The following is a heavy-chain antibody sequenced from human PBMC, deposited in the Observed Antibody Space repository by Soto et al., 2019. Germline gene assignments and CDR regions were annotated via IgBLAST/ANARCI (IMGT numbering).Heavy chain of an antibody. CDR2: ISYDGNNK. CDR1: GFTFSTYA. J-gene: IGHJ6*02. CDR3: ARPVEPFYYYGMDV. V-gene: IGHV3-30-3*01. Sequence: GGSLRLSCAASGFTFSTYAMEWVRQAPGKGLDWVALISYDGNNKYYADPVKGRFTISRDNSKNTLYLQMNSLRPEDTALYYCARPVEPFYYYGMDVWGQGTTVTVSS.